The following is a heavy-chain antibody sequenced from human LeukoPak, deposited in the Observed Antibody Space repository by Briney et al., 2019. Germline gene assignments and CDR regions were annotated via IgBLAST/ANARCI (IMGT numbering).Heavy chain of an antibody. CDR3: ARTAQRSFDS. Sequence: GSLRLSCAVSGFTFSSYWMSWVRQAPGKGLEWVANIKDDGNEKYYVDFVKGRFSISRDNAKNSLYLQMNSLRADDTAVYYCARTAQRSFDSWGQGTLVTVSS. CDR1: GFTFSSYW. J-gene: IGHJ4*02. V-gene: IGHV3-7*01. CDR2: IKDDGNEK. D-gene: IGHD6-25*01.